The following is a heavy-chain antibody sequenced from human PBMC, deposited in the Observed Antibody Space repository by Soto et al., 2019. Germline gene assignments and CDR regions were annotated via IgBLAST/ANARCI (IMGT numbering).Heavy chain of an antibody. Sequence: ASVKVSCKASGYTFTDYYMHWVRQAPGQGLEWMGWINPDSGGTNYAQKFQGRVTMTRDTSISTAYMELSRLRSDDTAVYYCARATYYYDSSGYYPPLPNAFDIWGLGTMVTVSS. CDR3: ARATYYYDSSGYYPPLPNAFDI. CDR2: INPDSGGT. D-gene: IGHD3-22*01. V-gene: IGHV1-2*02. CDR1: GYTFTDYY. J-gene: IGHJ3*02.